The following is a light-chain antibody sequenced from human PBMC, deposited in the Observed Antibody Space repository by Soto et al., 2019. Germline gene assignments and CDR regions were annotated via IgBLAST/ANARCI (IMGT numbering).Light chain of an antibody. CDR2: EVS. Sequence: QSALTQPPSASGSPGQSVTISCTGTSSDVGGYNYVSWYQQHPGKAPKLMIYEVSKRPSGVPDRFSGSKSSNTASLTVSGLQAEDEADYYCSSYVGSNNFVFGTGTKVTVL. V-gene: IGLV2-8*01. J-gene: IGLJ1*01. CDR3: SSYVGSNNFV. CDR1: SSDVGGYNY.